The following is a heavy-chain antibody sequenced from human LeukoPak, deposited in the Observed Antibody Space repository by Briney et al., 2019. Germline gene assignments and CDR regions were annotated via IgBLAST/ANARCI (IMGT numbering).Heavy chain of an antibody. CDR1: GYSISSGYY. J-gene: IGHJ3*02. V-gene: IGHV4-38-2*01. D-gene: IGHD3-22*01. CDR3: ARGGRYYDPLDAFDI. Sequence: PSETLSLTCAVSGYSISSGYYWGWIRQPPGKGLEWIGSIYHSGSTYYNPSLKSRVTISVDMSKNQFSLKLSSVTAADTAVYYCARGGRYYDPLDAFDIWGQGTMVTVSS. CDR2: IYHSGST.